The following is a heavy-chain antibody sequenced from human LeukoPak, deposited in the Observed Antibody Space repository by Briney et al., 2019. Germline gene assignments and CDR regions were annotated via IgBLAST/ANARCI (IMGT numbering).Heavy chain of an antibody. D-gene: IGHD3-22*01. V-gene: IGHV4-59*01. CDR3: ARDRSGYYWFDP. Sequence: PSESLSLTCTVSGCSISSYYWSWIRQPPGKGLEWIGYIYYSGSTNYNPSLKSRVTISVDTSKNQFSLKLSSVTAADTAVYYCARDRSGYYWFDPWGQGTLVTVSS. CDR2: IYYSGST. CDR1: GCSISSYY. J-gene: IGHJ5*02.